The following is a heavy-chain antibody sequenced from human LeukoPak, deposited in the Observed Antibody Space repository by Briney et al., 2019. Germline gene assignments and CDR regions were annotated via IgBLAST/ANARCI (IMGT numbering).Heavy chain of an antibody. V-gene: IGHV4-59*12. J-gene: IGHJ4*02. D-gene: IGHD6-19*01. CDR3: ARVLRSSGYCYFDY. CDR1: GGSISSYY. CDR2: IYYSGST. Sequence: SETLSPTCTVSGGSISSYYWSWIRQPPGKGLEWIGYIYYSGSTNYNPSLKSRVTISVDTSKNQFSLRLSSVTAADTAVYYCARVLRSSGYCYFDYWGQGTLVTVSS.